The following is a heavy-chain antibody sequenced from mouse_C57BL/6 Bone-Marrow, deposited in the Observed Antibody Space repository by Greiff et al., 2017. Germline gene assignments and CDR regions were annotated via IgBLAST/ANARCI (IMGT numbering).Heavy chain of an antibody. CDR1: GFHIKDDY. V-gene: IGHV14-4*01. Sequence: VQLQQSGAELVRPGSSVKLSCTASGFHIKDDYIPLVQQRPEQGLGWIGWIDPEIGDTEYASKFPGKATITSDTSSNTAYLQLSSLTSEDTAVYYCSSFDGNYFDFWGQGTPLTVAS. J-gene: IGHJ2*01. D-gene: IGHD2-3*01. CDR3: SSFDGNYFDF. CDR2: IDPEIGDT.